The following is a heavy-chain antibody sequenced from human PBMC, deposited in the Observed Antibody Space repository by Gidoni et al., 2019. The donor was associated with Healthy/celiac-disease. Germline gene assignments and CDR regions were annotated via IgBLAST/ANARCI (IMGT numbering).Heavy chain of an antibody. J-gene: IGHJ6*03. Sequence: EVQLVESGGGLVKPGGSLRLSCAASGFTFSSYSMNWVRQAPGKGLEWVSSISSSSSYIYYADSVKGRFTISRDNAKNSLYLQMNSLRAEDTAVYYCARIPSPDIVVVPAAIDYYYYYYMDVWGKGTTVTVSS. D-gene: IGHD2-2*02. CDR1: GFTFSSYS. CDR3: ARIPSPDIVVVPAAIDYYYYYYMDV. CDR2: ISSSSSYI. V-gene: IGHV3-21*01.